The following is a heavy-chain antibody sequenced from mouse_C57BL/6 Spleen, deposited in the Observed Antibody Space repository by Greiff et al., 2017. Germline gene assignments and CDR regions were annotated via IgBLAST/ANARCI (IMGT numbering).Heavy chain of an antibody. CDR3: AQTAQDTLDY. J-gene: IGHJ2*01. V-gene: IGHV1-81*01. CDR1: GYTFTSYG. D-gene: IGHD3-2*02. CDR2: IYPRSGNT. Sequence: VQLQQSGAELARPGASVKLSCKASGYTFTSYGIRWVKQRPGQGLEWIGEIYPRSGNTSYTEKFKGKATLTADKSSSTAYMELRSLTSEDSAVYFCAQTAQDTLDYWGQGTTRTVSS.